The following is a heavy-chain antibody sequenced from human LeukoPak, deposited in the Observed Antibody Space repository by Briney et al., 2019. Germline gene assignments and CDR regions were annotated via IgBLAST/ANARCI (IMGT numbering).Heavy chain of an antibody. Sequence: GGSLRLSCVASVLSINRNCLHWVRQAPCKGLEWVAAISYDGSDRYYADSVKGRFTISRDNSKNMLYLQMNSLRAEDTAIYYCAKDGTGVWLDYWGQGTLVTVSS. CDR1: VLSINRNC. V-gene: IGHV3-30*18. CDR2: ISYDGSDR. D-gene: IGHD1-1*01. J-gene: IGHJ4*02. CDR3: AKDGTGVWLDY.